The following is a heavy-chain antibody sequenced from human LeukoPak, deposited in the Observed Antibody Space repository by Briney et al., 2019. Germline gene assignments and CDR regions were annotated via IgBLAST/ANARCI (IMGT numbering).Heavy chain of an antibody. CDR3: AKDAAGSSSWANY. J-gene: IGHJ4*02. CDR2: IWYDGSNK. V-gene: IGHV3-33*06. Sequence: GGSLRLSCAASGFTFSSFGMHWVRQAPGKGLDWVAVIWYDGSNKYYADSVEGRFTISRDNSKNTLALQMNGLRAGDTAVYYCAKDAAGSSSWANYWGQGALVTVSS. CDR1: GFTFSSFG. D-gene: IGHD6-13*01.